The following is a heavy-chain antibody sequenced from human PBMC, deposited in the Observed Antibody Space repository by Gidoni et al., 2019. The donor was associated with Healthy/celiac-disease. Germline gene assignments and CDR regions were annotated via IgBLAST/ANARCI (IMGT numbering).Heavy chain of an antibody. J-gene: IGHJ4*02. CDR2: ISGSGGST. CDR3: AKGRVQGVD. D-gene: IGHD3-10*01. Sequence: VQLLESGGGLVQPGGSLKLSCAASGFNFSSYAMSWVRQAPGKGREWVSAISGSGGSTYYAYSVKGRFTISRYNSKNTLYLQMNSLRAEDTAVYYCAKGRVQGVDWGQGTLVTVSS. V-gene: IGHV3-23*01. CDR1: GFNFSSYA.